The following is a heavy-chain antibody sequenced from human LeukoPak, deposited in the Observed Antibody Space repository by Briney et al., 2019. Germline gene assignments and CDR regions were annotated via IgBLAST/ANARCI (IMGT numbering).Heavy chain of an antibody. CDR2: IDASGGAT. CDR3: AKGSGSGWYGWFAP. D-gene: IGHD6-19*01. Sequence: GGSLRLSCAASGFTFSNYAMYWVHQAPGKGPEWVSSIDASGGATSYAPSVQGRFTISRDNSKTTFYLQITSLRAEDTAVYSCAKGSGSGWYGWFAPWGQGTLATVSS. V-gene: IGHV3-23*01. J-gene: IGHJ5*02. CDR1: GFTFSNYA.